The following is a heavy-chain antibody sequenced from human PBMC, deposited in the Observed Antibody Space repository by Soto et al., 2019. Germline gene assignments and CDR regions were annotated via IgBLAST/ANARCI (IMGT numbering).Heavy chain of an antibody. Sequence: QVQLVQSGAEVKKPGASVKVSCKASGYTFTSYGISWVRQAPGQGLEWMGWISAYNGNTNYAQKLQGRVTMTTDTSTSTAYKELRSLRSDDTAVYYCARPYCTNGVCYTSRPDYWGQGTLVTVSS. V-gene: IGHV1-18*01. CDR1: GYTFTSYG. D-gene: IGHD2-8*01. J-gene: IGHJ4*02. CDR2: ISAYNGNT. CDR3: ARPYCTNGVCYTSRPDY.